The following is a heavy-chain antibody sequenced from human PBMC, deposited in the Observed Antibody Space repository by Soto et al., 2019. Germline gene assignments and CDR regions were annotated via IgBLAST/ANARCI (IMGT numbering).Heavy chain of an antibody. CDR3: AIAPYCSGGSCYLLDYGMDV. Sequence: ASVKVSCKASGYTLTGYYMHCVRQAPGQVLEWMGWINPNSGGTNYAQKFQGWVTMTRDTSISTAYMELSRLRSDDTAVYYCAIAPYCSGGSCYLLDYGMDVWGQGTTVTVSS. CDR1: GYTLTGYY. CDR2: INPNSGGT. D-gene: IGHD2-15*01. J-gene: IGHJ6*02. V-gene: IGHV1-2*04.